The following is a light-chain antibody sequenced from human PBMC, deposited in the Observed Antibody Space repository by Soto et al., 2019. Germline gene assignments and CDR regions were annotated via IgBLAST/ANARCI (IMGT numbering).Light chain of an antibody. J-gene: IGLJ3*02. Sequence: QSALTQPASVSGSPGQSITISCTGTNTDVGGYNFVSWYQQHPGKAPKLIIYDVTDRPSGVSNRFSGSKSANTASLTISGLQAEDEANYYCNSYTSSSTLVFGGGTKLTVL. CDR3: NSYTSSSTLV. V-gene: IGLV2-14*01. CDR1: NTDVGGYNF. CDR2: DVT.